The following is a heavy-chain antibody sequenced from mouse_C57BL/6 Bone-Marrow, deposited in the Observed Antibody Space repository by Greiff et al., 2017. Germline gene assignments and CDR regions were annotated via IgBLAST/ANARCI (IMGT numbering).Heavy chain of an antibody. CDR1: GFNIKDDY. CDR2: IDPEIGDT. J-gene: IGHJ2*01. D-gene: IGHD2-3*01. CDR3: SSFDGNYFDF. Sequence: EVKLMESGAELVRPGASVKLSCTASGFNIKDDYIHWVKQRPEQGLEWIGWIDPEIGDTEYASKFQGKAIITSDTSSNTAYLQLSSLTSEDTAVYYCSSFDGNYFDFWGQGTPLTGAS. V-gene: IGHV14-4*01.